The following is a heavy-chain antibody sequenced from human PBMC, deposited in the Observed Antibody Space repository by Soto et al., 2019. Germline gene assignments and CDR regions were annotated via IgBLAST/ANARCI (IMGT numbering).Heavy chain of an antibody. D-gene: IGHD6-13*01. CDR3: ASLYSSSWNTYYYYGMDV. Sequence: SETLSLTCTVSGGSISSSSYYWGWIRQPPGKGLEWIGSIYYSGSTYYNPSLKSRVTISVDTSKNQFSLKLSSVTAADTAVYYCASLYSSSWNTYYYYGMDVWGQGTTVT. CDR2: IYYSGST. V-gene: IGHV4-39*01. J-gene: IGHJ6*02. CDR1: GGSISSSSYY.